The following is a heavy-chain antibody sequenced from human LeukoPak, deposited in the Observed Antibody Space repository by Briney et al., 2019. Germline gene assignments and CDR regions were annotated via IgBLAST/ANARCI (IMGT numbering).Heavy chain of an antibody. CDR3: ARGGGYCSSTSCFGDDAFDI. Sequence: ASVTVSCKASGYTFTSYDINWVRQAPGQGLEWMGWMNPNSGNTGYAQKFQGRVTMTRNTSISTAYMELSSLRSEDTAVYYCARGGGYCSSTSCFGDDAFDIWGQGTMVTVSS. D-gene: IGHD2-2*03. CDR2: MNPNSGNT. J-gene: IGHJ3*02. V-gene: IGHV1-8*01. CDR1: GYTFTSYD.